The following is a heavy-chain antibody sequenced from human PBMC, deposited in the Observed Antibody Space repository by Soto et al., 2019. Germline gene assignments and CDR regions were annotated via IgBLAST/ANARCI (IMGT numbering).Heavy chain of an antibody. CDR1: GFTFSSYW. CDR3: ARVVVPAAQSVYYYYMDV. D-gene: IGHD2-2*01. Sequence: GGSLRLSCAASGFTFSSYWMSWVRQAPGKGLEWVANIKQDGSEKYYVDSVKGRFTISRDNAKNSLYLQMNSLRAEDTAVYYCARVVVPAAQSVYYYYMDVWGKGTTVTVSS. J-gene: IGHJ6*03. CDR2: IKQDGSEK. V-gene: IGHV3-7*01.